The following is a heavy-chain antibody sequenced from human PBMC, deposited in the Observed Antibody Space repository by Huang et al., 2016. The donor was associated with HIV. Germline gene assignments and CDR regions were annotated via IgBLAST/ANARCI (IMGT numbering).Heavy chain of an antibody. D-gene: IGHD3-9*01. Sequence: QVQLVQSRAEVKKPGASVKVSCKVSESTLTELSIHWVRQPPGKGLEWMGSFDPEIGETIDAQKFQGRVTMTEDTSTETAFMELSGLRPEDTAVYYCATGFDVFFDFWGQGTLVTVSS. CDR1: ESTLTELS. CDR3: ATGFDVFFDF. CDR2: FDPEIGET. V-gene: IGHV1-24*01. J-gene: IGHJ4*02.